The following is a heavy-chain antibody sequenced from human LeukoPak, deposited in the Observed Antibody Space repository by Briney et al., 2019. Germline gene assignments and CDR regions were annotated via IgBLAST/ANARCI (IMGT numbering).Heavy chain of an antibody. CDR2: ISSSSSSI. Sequence: GGSLRFSCAASGFAFSSYSMKWVRQAPGKGLEWVSYISSSSSSIYYADSVKGRFTISRDNAKNSLYLQMNSLRAEDTAVYYCARGVSWNSYYYYYMDVWGKGTTVTVSS. D-gene: IGHD1-7*01. CDR1: GFAFSSYS. V-gene: IGHV3-48*04. J-gene: IGHJ6*03. CDR3: ARGVSWNSYYYYYMDV.